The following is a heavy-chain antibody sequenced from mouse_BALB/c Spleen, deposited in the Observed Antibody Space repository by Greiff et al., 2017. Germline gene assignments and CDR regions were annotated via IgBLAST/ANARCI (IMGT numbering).Heavy chain of an antibody. CDR2: IYPGSGST. D-gene: IGHD1-1*01. CDR3: ARDYYYGSSPCAY. Sequence: LQQPGSELVRPGASVKLSCKASGYTFTSYWMHWVKQRPGQGLEWIGNIYPGSGSTNYDEKFKSKATLTVDTSSSTAYMQLSSLTSEDSAVYYCARDYYYGSSPCAYWGQDTLVTVSA. J-gene: IGHJ3*01. V-gene: IGHV1S22*01. CDR1: GYTFTSYW.